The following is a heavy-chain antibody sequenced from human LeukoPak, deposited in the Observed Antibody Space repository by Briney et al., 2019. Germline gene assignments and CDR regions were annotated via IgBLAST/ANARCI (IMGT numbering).Heavy chain of an antibody. D-gene: IGHD2/OR15-2a*01. J-gene: IGHJ5*02. CDR3: AREGCSSTTCLTNRFDP. CDR1: GYTFTGYY. CDR2: TYPNSGGT. Sequence: GASVKVSCKASGYTFTGYYMHWVRQAPGQGLEWMGRTYPNSGGTNYAQKFQGRFTMTRDTSISTIYMELSRLRSDDTAVYYCAREGCSSTTCLTNRFDPWGQGTLVTVSS. V-gene: IGHV1-2*06.